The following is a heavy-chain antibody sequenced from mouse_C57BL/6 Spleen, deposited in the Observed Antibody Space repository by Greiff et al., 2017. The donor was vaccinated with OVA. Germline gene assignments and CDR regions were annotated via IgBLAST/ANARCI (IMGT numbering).Heavy chain of an antibody. CDR1: GYTFTDYY. CDR3: AVGYSNYVSWFAY. Sequence: EVQLQESGPVLVKPGASVKMSCKASGYTFTDYYMNWVKHSHGKSLEWIGVINPYNGGTSYNQKFKGKATLTVDKSSSTAYRELNSLTSEDSAVYYCAVGYSNYVSWFAYWGQGTLVTVSA. CDR2: INPYNGGT. V-gene: IGHV1-19*01. D-gene: IGHD2-5*01. J-gene: IGHJ3*01.